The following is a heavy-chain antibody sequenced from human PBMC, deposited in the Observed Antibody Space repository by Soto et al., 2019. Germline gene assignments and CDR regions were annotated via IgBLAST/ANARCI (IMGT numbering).Heavy chain of an antibody. Sequence: EVQLVESGGGLVQPGGCLRLSCAASGFTFSDHFMDWVRQAPGKGLEWVGRIRKKLNSYTTEYAGSGKGRFTISRDDSNNSLYLQMNRLKTEDTALYYCGRVAVVTVACQDYYGMHVWRQGPTVTVSS. CDR3: GRVAVVTVACQDYYGMHV. D-gene: IGHD2-21*02. J-gene: IGHJ6*02. V-gene: IGHV3-72*01. CDR1: GFTFSDHF. CDR2: IRKKLNSYTT.